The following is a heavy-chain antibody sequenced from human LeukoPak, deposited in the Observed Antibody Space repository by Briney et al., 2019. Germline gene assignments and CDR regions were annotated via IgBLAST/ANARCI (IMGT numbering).Heavy chain of an antibody. V-gene: IGHV4-59*08. J-gene: IGHJ4*02. D-gene: IGHD2-8*01. CDR3: ARHLNGGTHPLDN. CDR1: GASMSGRH. Sequence: SETLSLTCTVSGASMSGRHWSWIRQAPGKGLEWIAWIHYDGRTNYNPSLKSRLSLSVDTSTNQFSLSLNSVTAADTAVYFCARHLNGGTHPLDNWGPGIRVIVSP. CDR2: IHYDGRT.